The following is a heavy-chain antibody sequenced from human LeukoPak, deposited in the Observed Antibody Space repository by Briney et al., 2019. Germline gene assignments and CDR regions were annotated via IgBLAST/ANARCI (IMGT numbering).Heavy chain of an antibody. J-gene: IGHJ4*02. CDR2: ISYDGSNK. V-gene: IGHV3-30*03. D-gene: IGHD6-6*01. Sequence: PGGSLRLSCAASGFTFSSYGMHWVRQAPGKGLEWVAVISYDGSNKYYADSAKGRFTISRDNSKNTLYLQMNSLRAEDTAVYYCARAPLRIAARRWAFGYWGQGTLVTVSS. CDR3: ARAPLRIAARRWAFGY. CDR1: GFTFSSYG.